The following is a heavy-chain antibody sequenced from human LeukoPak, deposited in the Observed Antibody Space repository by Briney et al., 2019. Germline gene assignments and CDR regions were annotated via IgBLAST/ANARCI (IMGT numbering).Heavy chain of an antibody. CDR3: ARDSARGYSHGCNAFDI. Sequence: GASVKVSCKASGYNFRNYGIGWVRQAPRQGLEWMGWITAGNGNTNYAQKVQGRVTMTTDTSTSTAYMELRSLRSDDTAVYFCARDSARGYSHGCNAFDIWGQGTMVTVSS. CDR2: ITAGNGNT. V-gene: IGHV1-18*01. J-gene: IGHJ3*02. D-gene: IGHD5-18*01. CDR1: GYNFRNYG.